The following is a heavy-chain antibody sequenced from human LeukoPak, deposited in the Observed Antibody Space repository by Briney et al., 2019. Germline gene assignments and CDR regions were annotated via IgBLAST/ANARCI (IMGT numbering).Heavy chain of an antibody. V-gene: IGHV4-39*07. CDR2: IYYSGST. D-gene: IGHD1-1*01. CDR3: ASRGAIRLPLDSYYYYGMDV. CDR1: GGSISSSSYY. J-gene: IGHJ6*02. Sequence: SETLSLTCTVSGGSISSSSYYWGWIRQPPGKGLEWIGSIYYSGSTYYNPSLKSRVTISVDTSKNQFSLKLSSVTAADTAVYYCASRGAIRLPLDSYYYYGMDVWGQGTTVTVSS.